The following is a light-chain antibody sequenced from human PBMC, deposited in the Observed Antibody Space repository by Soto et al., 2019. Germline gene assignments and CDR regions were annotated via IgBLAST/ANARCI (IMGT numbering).Light chain of an antibody. CDR2: AAS. Sequence: AIRMTQSPSSLSASTGDRVTITCRASQGISSYLAWYQQKPGKAPKLLIYAASTLQSGVPSRFSGSGSGTDFTLTISCLQSEDFATYYCQKYYSYPYTVGQGTKLEIK. CDR3: QKYYSYPYT. J-gene: IGKJ2*01. V-gene: IGKV1-8*01. CDR1: QGISSY.